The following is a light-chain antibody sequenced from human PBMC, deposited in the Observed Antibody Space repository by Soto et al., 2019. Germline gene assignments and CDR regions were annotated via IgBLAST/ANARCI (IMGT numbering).Light chain of an antibody. Sequence: EIVMTQSPATLSVSPGERATLSCRASQSVSGNLAWYQQKPGQAPRLLIYGASTRATGIPARFSGSGSGTEFPLTLSSLQSEDFAVYYCQQYNNWPPVTFGGGTKVEIK. J-gene: IGKJ4*01. CDR1: QSVSGN. CDR2: GAS. V-gene: IGKV3-15*01. CDR3: QQYNNWPPVT.